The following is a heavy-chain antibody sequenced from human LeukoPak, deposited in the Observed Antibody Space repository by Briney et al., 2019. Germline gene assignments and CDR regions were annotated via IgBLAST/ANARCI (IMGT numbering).Heavy chain of an antibody. J-gene: IGHJ3*02. CDR2: ISWNSGSI. CDR3: ARKYESSAFDI. V-gene: IGHV3-9*01. Sequence: GGSLRLSCAASGFTFDDYAMHWVRQAPGKGLEWVSGISWNSGSIGYADSVKGRFTISRDNAKNSLYLQMNSLRAEDTAVYYCARKYESSAFDIWGQGTMVTVSS. CDR1: GFTFDDYA. D-gene: IGHD2-2*01.